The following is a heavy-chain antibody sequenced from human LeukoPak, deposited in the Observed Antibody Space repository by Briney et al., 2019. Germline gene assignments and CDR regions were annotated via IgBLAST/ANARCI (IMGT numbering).Heavy chain of an antibody. Sequence: PSETLSLTCTVSGGSISSGSYYWSWIRQPAGKGLEWIGRIYTSGSTNYNPSLKSRVTISVDTSKNQFSLKLSSVTAADTAVYYCARGPLWYYFDYWGQGTPVTVSS. CDR2: IYTSGST. CDR3: ARGPLWYYFDY. V-gene: IGHV4-61*02. D-gene: IGHD2-8*02. J-gene: IGHJ4*02. CDR1: GGSISSGSYY.